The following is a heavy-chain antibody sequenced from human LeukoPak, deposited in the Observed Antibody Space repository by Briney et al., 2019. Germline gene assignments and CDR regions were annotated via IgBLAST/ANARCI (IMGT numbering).Heavy chain of an antibody. CDR1: GFSITDHH. CDR2: SSTTKPNSCTT. Sequence: GGSLRLSCAGAGFSITDHHMDWVRQAPGKGLEWIGRSSTTKPNSCTTQYAASVRGRFTISRVYSQNAIYLHFNRLKTEDTADYYCIRVVTTGSGWYHFDNWGLGTMVTVSS. D-gene: IGHD1-1*01. J-gene: IGHJ4*02. CDR3: IRVVTTGSGWYHFDN. V-gene: IGHV3-72*01.